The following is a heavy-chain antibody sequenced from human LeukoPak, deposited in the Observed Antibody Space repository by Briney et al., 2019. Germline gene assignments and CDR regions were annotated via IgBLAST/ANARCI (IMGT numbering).Heavy chain of an antibody. CDR1: GFTFSSYA. D-gene: IGHD5-18*01. CDR2: ISSSSSYI. J-gene: IGHJ4*02. V-gene: IGHV3-21*01. CDR3: ARVVDTAMVTVGYIDY. Sequence: GGSLRLSCAASGFTFSSYAMSWVRQAPGKGLEWVSSISSSSSYIYYADSVKGRFTISRDNAKNSLYLQMNSLRAEDTAVYYCARVVDTAMVTVGYIDYWGQGTLVTVSS.